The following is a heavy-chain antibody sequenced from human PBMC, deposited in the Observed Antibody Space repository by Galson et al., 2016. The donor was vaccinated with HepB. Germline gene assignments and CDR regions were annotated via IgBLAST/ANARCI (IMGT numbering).Heavy chain of an antibody. V-gene: IGHV3-9*01. Sequence: LRLSCAASEFKFDDYATHWVRQVPGKGLQWVSGISWDSRNIGYADSVKGRFTISRDNAKNSLYLQMNSLTTEDTALYYCTKAAIAMAPPYYMDVWGKGTTVTVSS. CDR3: TKAAIAMAPPYYMDV. CDR1: EFKFDDYA. CDR2: ISWDSRNI. D-gene: IGHD6-19*01. J-gene: IGHJ6*03.